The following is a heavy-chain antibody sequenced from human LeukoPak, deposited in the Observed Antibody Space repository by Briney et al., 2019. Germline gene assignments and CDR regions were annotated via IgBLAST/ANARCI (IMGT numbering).Heavy chain of an antibody. CDR1: GFTFSSYG. CDR2: ISGSGGST. D-gene: IGHD3-10*01. V-gene: IGHV3-23*01. J-gene: IGHJ4*02. CDR3: AKDPYRGMAVRY. Sequence: PGGSLRLSCAASGFTFSSYGMSWVRQAPGKGLEWVSAISGSGGSTYYADSVKGRLTISRDNSKNTLYLQMNSLRAEDTAVYYCAKDPYRGMAVRYWGQGTLVTVSS.